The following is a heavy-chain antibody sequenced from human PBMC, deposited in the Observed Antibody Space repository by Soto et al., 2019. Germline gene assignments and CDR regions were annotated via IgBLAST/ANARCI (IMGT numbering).Heavy chain of an antibody. CDR2: IYSGGST. V-gene: IGHV3-53*01. CDR1: GFTVHSNY. Sequence: GGSLRLSCEVSGFTVHSNYMSWVRQAPGKGLEWVSVIYSGGSTYYADSVKGRFTISRDKSKNTLYLQMNSLRAEDTAVYHCAINLCSGSTCPTYFDYWGQGTLVTVSS. J-gene: IGHJ4*02. D-gene: IGHD2-2*01. CDR3: AINLCSGSTCPTYFDY.